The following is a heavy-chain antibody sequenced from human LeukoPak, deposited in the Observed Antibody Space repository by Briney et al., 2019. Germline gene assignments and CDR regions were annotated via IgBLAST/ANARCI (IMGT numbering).Heavy chain of an antibody. V-gene: IGHV3-48*01. Sequence: GRSLRLSCAASGFTFSSYSMNWVRQAPGKGLEWVSYISSSSSTIYYADSVKGRFTISRDNAKNSLYLQMNSLRAEDTAVYYCARDYYDFWSTDAFDIWGQGTMVTVSS. CDR1: GFTFSSYS. CDR3: ARDYYDFWSTDAFDI. CDR2: ISSSSSTI. D-gene: IGHD3-3*01. J-gene: IGHJ3*02.